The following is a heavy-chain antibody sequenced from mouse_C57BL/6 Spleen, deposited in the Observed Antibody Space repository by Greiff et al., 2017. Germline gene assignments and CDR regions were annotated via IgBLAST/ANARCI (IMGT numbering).Heavy chain of an antibody. V-gene: IGHV5-17*01. J-gene: IGHJ4*01. CDR3: ARGYYGSRDAMDY. D-gene: IGHD1-1*01. CDR2: ISSGSSTI. CDR1: GFTFSDYG. Sequence: EVMLVASGGGLVKPGGSLKLSCAASGFTFSDYGMHWVRQAPEKGLEWVAYISSGSSTIYYADTVKGRFTISRDNAKNTLFLQMTSLRSEDTAMYYCARGYYGSRDAMDYWGQGTSVTVAS.